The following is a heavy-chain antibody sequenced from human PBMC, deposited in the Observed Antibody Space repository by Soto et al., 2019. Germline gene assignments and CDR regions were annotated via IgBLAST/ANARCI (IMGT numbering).Heavy chain of an antibody. CDR2: ISGDSIHI. J-gene: IGHJ4*02. CDR1: GFTFSSFS. D-gene: IGHD3-9*01. V-gene: IGHV3-21*01. CDR3: ARFETIGVVPLEY. Sequence: EVQLVESGGGLVKPGGSLRLSCAASGFTFSSFSMNWVRQAPGKGLEWVSSISGDSIHIIYADSVRGRFTISRDDAESSLYLQMNSLRPEDTAVSYCARFETIGVVPLEYWGRGTLVTVSS.